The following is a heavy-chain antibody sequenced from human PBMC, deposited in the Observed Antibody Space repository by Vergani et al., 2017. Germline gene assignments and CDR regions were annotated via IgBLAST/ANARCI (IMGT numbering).Heavy chain of an antibody. Sequence: QVQLVQSGAEVKKPGASVKVSCKASGYTFSSYGISWVRQAPGQGLEWMGWISAYNGNTNYAQKVQGRVTMTTDTSTSTAYMELRSLRSDDTAVYYWAREPAVVGASKSHYFDYWGQGTLVTVSS. CDR2: ISAYNGNT. CDR3: AREPAVVGASKSHYFDY. D-gene: IGHD1-26*01. V-gene: IGHV1-18*04. CDR1: GYTFSSYG. J-gene: IGHJ4*02.